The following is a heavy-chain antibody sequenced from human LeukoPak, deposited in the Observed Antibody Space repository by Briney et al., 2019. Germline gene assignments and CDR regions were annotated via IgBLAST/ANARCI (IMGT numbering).Heavy chain of an antibody. CDR1: GYTFTSYG. CDR3: ARGVYDSSREDAFDI. V-gene: IGHV1-18*01. CDR2: ISAYNGNT. D-gene: IGHD3-22*01. Sequence: GSVQVSCKASGYTFTSYGISWVRQAPGQGLEWMGWISAYNGNTNYAQKLQGRVAMTTDTSTSTAYMELRSLRCDDTAVYYCARGVYDSSREDAFDIWGQGTMVTVSS. J-gene: IGHJ3*02.